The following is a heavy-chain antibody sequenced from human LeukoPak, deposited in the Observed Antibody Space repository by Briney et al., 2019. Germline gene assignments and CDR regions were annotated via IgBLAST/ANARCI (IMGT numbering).Heavy chain of an antibody. D-gene: IGHD2-15*01. V-gene: IGHV1-8*01. J-gene: IGHJ4*02. Sequence: GASVKVSCKASGYTFTSYDINWVRQATGQGLEWMGWMNPNSGNTGYAQKFQGRVTMTRNTSISTAYMELSSLTSEDTAVYYCARSDLGYCSGGSCYSHYWGQATLVTVSS. CDR1: GYTFTSYD. CDR2: MNPNSGNT. CDR3: ARSDLGYCSGGSCYSHY.